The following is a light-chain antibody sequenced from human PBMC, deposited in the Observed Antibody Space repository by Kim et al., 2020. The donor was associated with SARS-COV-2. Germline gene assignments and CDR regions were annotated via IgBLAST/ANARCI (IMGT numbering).Light chain of an antibody. CDR1: QSVSSTK. V-gene: IGKV3-20*01. CDR3: QQCGSSPPT. J-gene: IGKJ1*01. CDR2: GAS. Sequence: SPGETAPLSGRASQSVSSTKLAWYQQKRGQSPRLLIYGASSRATGIPDRFSGSGSGTDFTLTISRLEPEDFAVYYCQQCGSSPPTFGQGTKVDIK.